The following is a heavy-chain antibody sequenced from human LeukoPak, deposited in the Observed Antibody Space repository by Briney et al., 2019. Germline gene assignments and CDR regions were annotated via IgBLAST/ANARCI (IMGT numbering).Heavy chain of an antibody. CDR1: GYTFTGYY. CDR3: ATSQGRVTSPLGY. D-gene: IGHD4-17*01. CDR2: INPNSGGT. V-gene: IGHV1-2*04. J-gene: IGHJ4*02. Sequence: ASVKVSCKASGYTFTGYYMHWVRQAPGQGLEWMGWINPNSGGTNYAQKFQGWVTMTRDTSISTAYMELSRLRSDDTAVYYCATSQGRVTSPLGYWGQGTLVTVSS.